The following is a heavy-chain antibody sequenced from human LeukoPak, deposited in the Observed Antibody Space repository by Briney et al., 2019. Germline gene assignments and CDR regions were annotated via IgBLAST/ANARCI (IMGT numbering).Heavy chain of an antibody. CDR1: GYTFTSYG. V-gene: IGHV1-18*01. J-gene: IGHJ4*02. CDR3: ARDGKWRSIAVAGTTFDY. CDR2: ISAYNGNT. D-gene: IGHD6-19*01. Sequence: ASVTVSCKASGYTFTSYGISWVRQAPGQGLEWMGWISAYNGNTNYAQKLQGRVTMTTDTSTSTAYMELRSLRSDDTAVYYCARDGKWRSIAVAGTTFDYWGQGTLVTVSS.